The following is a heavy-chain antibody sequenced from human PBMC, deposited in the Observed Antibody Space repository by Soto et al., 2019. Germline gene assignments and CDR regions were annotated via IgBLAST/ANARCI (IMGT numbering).Heavy chain of an antibody. CDR3: ARSSPNRAPSGALDP. D-gene: IGHD6-25*01. V-gene: IGHV1-3*01. J-gene: IGHJ5*02. CDR1: GYMFINYA. Sequence: ASVKVSCKASGYMFINYAIHWVRQAPGQRLEWMGWINAGKGDTIYSQKFQDRITINRDTSASTAYMELGRLRPEDMAVYYCARSSPNRAPSGALDPWG. CDR2: INAGKGDT.